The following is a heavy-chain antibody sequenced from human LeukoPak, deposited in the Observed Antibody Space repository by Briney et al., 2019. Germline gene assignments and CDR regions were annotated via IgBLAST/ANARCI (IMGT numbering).Heavy chain of an antibody. CDR3: ARKGNAFDF. CDR1: GFTFTTSS. J-gene: IGHJ3*01. D-gene: IGHD3-10*01. CDR2: ISSSSSPI. Sequence: GGSLRLSCTASGFTFTTSSMNWVRQAPGKGLEWVSYISSSSSPIYYADSVKGRFTISRDNAKNSLYLQMNSLRAEDTAVYYCARKGNAFDFWGQGTMVTVSS. V-gene: IGHV3-48*01.